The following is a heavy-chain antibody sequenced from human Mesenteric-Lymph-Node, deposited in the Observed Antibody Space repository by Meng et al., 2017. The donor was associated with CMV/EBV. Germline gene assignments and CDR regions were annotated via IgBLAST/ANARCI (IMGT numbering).Heavy chain of an antibody. CDR1: GYTFNSYG. J-gene: IGHJ4*02. V-gene: IGHV1-18*04. CDR3: ARDGGYSGSYDFDY. CDR2: ISAYNGNT. Sequence: SGYTFNSYGISWVRQAPGQGLEWMGWISAYNGNTNYAQKLQGRVTMTTDTSTSTAYMELRSLRSDDTAVYYCARDGGYSGSYDFDYWGQGTLVTVSS. D-gene: IGHD1-26*01.